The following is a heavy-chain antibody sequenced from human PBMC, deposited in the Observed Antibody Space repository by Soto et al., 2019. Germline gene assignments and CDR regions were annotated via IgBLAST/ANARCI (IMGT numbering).Heavy chain of an antibody. D-gene: IGHD6-13*01. CDR3: ARPGQQLTTRNFDY. J-gene: IGHJ4*02. V-gene: IGHV5-51*01. Sequence: GASLKIPRKGSGYSFASYWIGWVPQMPGKGLEWMGIIYPGDSDTRYSPSLQGQVTISADKSISTAYLQWSSLKASDTAMYYCARPGQQLTTRNFDYWGQGNLVTVS. CDR2: IYPGDSDT. CDR1: GYSFASYW.